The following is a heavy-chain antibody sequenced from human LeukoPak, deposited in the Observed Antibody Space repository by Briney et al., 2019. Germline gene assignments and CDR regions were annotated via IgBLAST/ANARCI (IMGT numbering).Heavy chain of an antibody. CDR3: ARAVCPTIKFCDSSYFMDV. V-gene: IGHV3-20*04. CDR2: INWNGAST. J-gene: IGHJ6*03. CDR1: GFSFDDLG. Sequence: RPGGPLRLPCAASGFSFDDLGMTWVRQVPGKGLEWVAGINWNGASTGYADSVRGRFTISRDNAKNSLHLQMNSLRAEDTALYYCARAVCPTIKFCDSSYFMDVWGKGTTVNVS. D-gene: IGHD6-6*01.